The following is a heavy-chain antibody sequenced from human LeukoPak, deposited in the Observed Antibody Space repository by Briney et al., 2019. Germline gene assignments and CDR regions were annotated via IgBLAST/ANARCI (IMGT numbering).Heavy chain of an antibody. D-gene: IGHD5-24*01. CDR2: ITGSGGST. Sequence: RGGSLRLSCAASGFTFSSYAMSWVRQAPGKGLDWGSSITGSGGSTYYTDSVKGRFTISRDNSKNTLFLQMTSLRAEDTAVYHCAKVYSIDAYNYPFDYWGQGTLVTVSS. J-gene: IGHJ4*02. V-gene: IGHV3-23*01. CDR1: GFTFSSYA. CDR3: AKVYSIDAYNYPFDY.